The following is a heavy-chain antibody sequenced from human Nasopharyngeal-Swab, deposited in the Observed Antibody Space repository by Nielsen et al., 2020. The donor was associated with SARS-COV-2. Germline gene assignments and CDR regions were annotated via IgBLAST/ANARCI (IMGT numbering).Heavy chain of an antibody. CDR2: ISSSSSYI. CDR3: LGYCSSTSCYTTHNWFDP. D-gene: IGHD2-2*02. J-gene: IGHJ5*02. V-gene: IGHV3-21*01. CDR1: GFTFSSYW. Sequence: GESLKISCAASGFTFSSYWMHWVRQAPGKGLEWVSSISSSSSYIYYADSVKGRFTISRDNAKNSLYLQMNSLRAEDTAVYYCLGYCSSTSCYTTHNWFDPWGQGTLVTVSS.